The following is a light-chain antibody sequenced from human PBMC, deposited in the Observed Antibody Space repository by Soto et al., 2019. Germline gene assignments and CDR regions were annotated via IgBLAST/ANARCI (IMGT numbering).Light chain of an antibody. CDR1: SSDVGGYNY. Sequence: QSVLTQPASVSGSPGQSITISCTGTSSDVGGYNYVSWYQQHPGKAAKLMIYDVSNRPSGVSNRFSGSKSGNTASLTISGLQAEDEADYYCSSYTSISTVVFGGGTKLTVL. J-gene: IGLJ2*01. CDR3: SSYTSISTVV. V-gene: IGLV2-14*01. CDR2: DVS.